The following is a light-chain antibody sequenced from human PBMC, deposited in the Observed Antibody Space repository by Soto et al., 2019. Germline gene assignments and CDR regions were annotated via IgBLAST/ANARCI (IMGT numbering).Light chain of an antibody. V-gene: IGKV3-11*01. J-gene: IGKJ4*01. Sequence: EIVLTQSPATLSLSPGERATLSCRASQSVSSYLAWYQQKPGQAPRLLIYDASKGATGIPARFSGSGSGTAFTLAISSLDPAEFASNYCSQCSNWLTISGGTKVQIK. CDR3: SQCSNWLT. CDR1: QSVSSY. CDR2: DAS.